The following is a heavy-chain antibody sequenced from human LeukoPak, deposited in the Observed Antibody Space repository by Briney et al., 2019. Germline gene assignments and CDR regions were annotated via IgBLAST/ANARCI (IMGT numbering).Heavy chain of an antibody. Sequence: GGSLRLSCAASGFTFSSYGMHWVRQAPGKGLEWVAFIRYDGSNKYYADSVKGRFTISRDNSKNTLYLQMNSLRAEDTAVYYCAKDVCGPSGSYCAFDIWGQGTMVTVSS. CDR1: GFTFSSYG. D-gene: IGHD1-26*01. CDR2: IRYDGSNK. J-gene: IGHJ3*02. CDR3: AKDVCGPSGSYCAFDI. V-gene: IGHV3-30*02.